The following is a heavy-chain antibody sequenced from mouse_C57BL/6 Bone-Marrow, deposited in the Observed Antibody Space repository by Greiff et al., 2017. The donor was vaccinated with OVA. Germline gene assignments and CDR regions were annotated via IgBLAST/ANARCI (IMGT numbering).Heavy chain of an antibody. CDR3: AREDSNYLAWFAY. V-gene: IGHV15-2*01. CDR2: ILPSIGRT. CDR1: DSEVFPIAY. Sequence: QVQLQQSGSELRSPGSSVKLSCKDFDSEVFPIAYMSWVRQKPGHGFEWIGGILPSIGRTIYGEKFEDKATLDADTLSNTAYLELNSLTSEDSAIYCCAREDSNYLAWFAYWGQGTLVTVSA. D-gene: IGHD2-5*01. J-gene: IGHJ3*01.